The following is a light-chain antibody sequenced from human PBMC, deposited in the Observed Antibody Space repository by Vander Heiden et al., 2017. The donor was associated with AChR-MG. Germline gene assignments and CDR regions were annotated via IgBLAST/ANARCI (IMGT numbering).Light chain of an antibody. J-gene: IGLJ3*02. CDR2: GKD. CDR1: SLRSYY. CDR3: NSRDSSGNHLAV. Sequence: SELTQDTAVSVALGQPVRITCNGDSLRSYYASWYQQKPGQATVLVIYGKDNRPSGIPDRFSGSSSGNTASLTITGAQAEDEADYCCNSRDSSGNHLAVFGGGTKLTVL. V-gene: IGLV3-19*01.